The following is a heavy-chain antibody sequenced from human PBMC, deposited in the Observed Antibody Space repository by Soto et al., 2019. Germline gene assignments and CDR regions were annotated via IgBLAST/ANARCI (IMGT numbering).Heavy chain of an antibody. CDR1: VYTITSYV. D-gene: IGHD6-19*01. CDR3: ARVGSGRYWAY. V-gene: IGHV1-8*01. J-gene: IGHJ4*02. Sequence: ASVKGSCKAAVYTITSYVSNCRRQATGQGLEWMGWMNPNSGNTGYAQKFQGRVTMTRNTSISTAYMELSSLRSEDTAVYYCARVGSGRYWAYWGQGTLVTVSS. CDR2: MNPNSGNT.